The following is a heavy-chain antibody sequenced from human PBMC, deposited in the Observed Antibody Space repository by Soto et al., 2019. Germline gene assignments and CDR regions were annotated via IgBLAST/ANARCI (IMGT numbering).Heavy chain of an antibody. D-gene: IGHD6-19*01. CDR2: IYHSGST. CDR3: ARDRAVASQTESDYGMDV. J-gene: IGHJ6*02. V-gene: IGHV4-4*02. CDR1: GGSISSSNW. Sequence: QVQLQESGPGLVKPSGTLSLTCAVSGGSISSSNWWSWVRQPPGKGLEWIGEIYHSGSTNYNPSLKSRVTISVDKSKSQFSLKLSSVTAADTAVYYCARDRAVASQTESDYGMDVWGQGTTVTVSS.